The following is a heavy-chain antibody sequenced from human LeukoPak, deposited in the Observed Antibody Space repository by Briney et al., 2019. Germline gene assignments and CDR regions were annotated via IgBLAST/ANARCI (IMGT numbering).Heavy chain of an antibody. CDR1: GYTFTSYY. CDR2: INPSGGST. J-gene: IGHJ4*02. V-gene: IGHV1-46*03. Sequence: ASVKVSCKASGYTFTSYYMHWVRQAPRQGLEWMGIINPSGGSTTYAQKFQGRVTMTSDTSTSTVYMELSSLRSDDTAVYYCARRGILTGYMFDYWGQGTLVTVSS. D-gene: IGHD3-9*01. CDR3: ARRGILTGYMFDY.